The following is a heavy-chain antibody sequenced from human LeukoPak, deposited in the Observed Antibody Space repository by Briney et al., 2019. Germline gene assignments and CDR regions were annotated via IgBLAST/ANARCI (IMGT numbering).Heavy chain of an antibody. V-gene: IGHV3-48*03. CDR1: GFTFSSYE. CDR2: INSGGSTI. D-gene: IGHD3-10*01. J-gene: IGHJ4*02. CDR3: ASRGLTEFHYFDF. Sequence: GGSLRLSCAASGFTFSSYEMNWVRQAPGKGLEWISYINSGGSTIYYADSVKGRFTISRDNAKNSLSLQMNSLRAEDTAVYYCASRGLTEFHYFDFWGPGTLVTVSS.